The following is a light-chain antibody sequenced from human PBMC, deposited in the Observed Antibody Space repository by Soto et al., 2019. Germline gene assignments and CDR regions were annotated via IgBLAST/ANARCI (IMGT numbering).Light chain of an antibody. CDR2: GAS. CDR3: QQYGASPRT. J-gene: IGKJ1*01. CDR1: QTVTSNS. Sequence: EIVLTQSPGTLSLSPGKRATLSCRASQTVTSNSLAWYQQKPGQAPRLLIYGASSRATGIPDRFSGSGSGTDFTLTIASLEPEDFAVYSCQQYGASPRTFGQGTKVEIK. V-gene: IGKV3-20*01.